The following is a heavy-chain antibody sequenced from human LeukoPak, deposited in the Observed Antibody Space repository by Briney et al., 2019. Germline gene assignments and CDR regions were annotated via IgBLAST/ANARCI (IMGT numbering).Heavy chain of an antibody. J-gene: IGHJ4*02. Sequence: ASVKVSCKASGQSLTGYFIHWVRQAPGQGLEWVGRIDPNTGDTIYAQNFQGRVTVTSATSISTAYMELSRLTSVDTAVYFCARLGLHGSGTYYFFDYWGQGTLVTVSP. D-gene: IGHD3-10*01. CDR2: IDPNTGDT. CDR1: GQSLTGYF. CDR3: ARLGLHGSGTYYFFDY. V-gene: IGHV1-2*06.